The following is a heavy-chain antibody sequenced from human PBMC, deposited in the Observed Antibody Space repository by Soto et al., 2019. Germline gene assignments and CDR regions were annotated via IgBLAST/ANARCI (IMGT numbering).Heavy chain of an antibody. D-gene: IGHD4-17*01. CDR3: ARGRATVSDFDY. Sequence: EVQLVESGGGLVQPGGSLRLSCAASGFTFSNYIMHWVRQATGKGLEWVSAIGTAGGTYYPASVKGRFTISRENAKNSLYLQMNSLRAGDTAVYYCARGRATVSDFDYWGQGTLVTVSS. V-gene: IGHV3-13*01. CDR2: IGTAGGT. CDR1: GFTFSNYI. J-gene: IGHJ4*02.